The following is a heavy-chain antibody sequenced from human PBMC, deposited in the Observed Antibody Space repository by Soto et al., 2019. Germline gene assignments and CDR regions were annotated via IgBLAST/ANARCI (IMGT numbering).Heavy chain of an antibody. CDR2: IYYTGST. D-gene: IGHD3-3*01. CDR1: GGSIISGDYY. Sequence: PSETLSLTCTVSGGSIISGDYYWSWIRQPPGKGLEWIGYIYYTGSTYYNPSLKSRVTISVDTSKNQISLKLSSVTAADTAVYYCARVTPPTADLDFWNGYYTQDYWGQGTLVTVSS. V-gene: IGHV4-30-4*01. J-gene: IGHJ4*02. CDR3: ARVTPPTADLDFWNGYYTQDY.